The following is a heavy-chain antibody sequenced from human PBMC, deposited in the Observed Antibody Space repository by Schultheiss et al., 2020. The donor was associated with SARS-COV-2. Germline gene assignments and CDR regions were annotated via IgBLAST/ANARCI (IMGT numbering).Heavy chain of an antibody. V-gene: IGHV3-30*03. D-gene: IGHD6-13*01. CDR2: ISYDGSNK. CDR1: GFTFSSYG. J-gene: IGHJ4*02. CDR3: ARVRSSWYYFDY. Sequence: GGSLRLSCAASGFTFSSYGMHWVRQAPGKGLEWVAVISYDGSNKYYADSVKGRFTISRDNAKNTLYLQMNSLRAEDTAVYYCARVRSSWYYFDYWGQGTLVTVSS.